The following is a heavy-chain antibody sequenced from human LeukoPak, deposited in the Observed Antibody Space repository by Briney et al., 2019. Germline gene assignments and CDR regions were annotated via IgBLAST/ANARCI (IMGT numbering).Heavy chain of an antibody. CDR1: GYTFTSYG. Sequence: GASVKVSCKASGYTFTSYGISWVRQAPGQGLEWMGWISAYNGNTNYAQKLQGRVTMTTDTSTSTAYMELRSLRSDDTAVYYCARDRGYDFWSGYWALDYWGQGTLVTVFS. J-gene: IGHJ4*02. D-gene: IGHD3-3*01. CDR3: ARDRGYDFWSGYWALDY. V-gene: IGHV1-18*01. CDR2: ISAYNGNT.